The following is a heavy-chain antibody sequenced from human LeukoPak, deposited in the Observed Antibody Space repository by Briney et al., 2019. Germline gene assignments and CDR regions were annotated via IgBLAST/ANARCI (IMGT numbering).Heavy chain of an antibody. J-gene: IGHJ5*02. CDR2: ISTYNANT. CDR3: ARNDSTGYYHS. CDR1: GYTFISSG. D-gene: IGHD3-22*01. Sequence: GASVKVSCKASGYTFISSGISWVRQAPGQGLEWMGWISTYNANTNYARKFQGRVTMTTDTSTSTAYMALRSLRSDDTAVYYCARNDSTGYYHSWGQGTLVTVSS. V-gene: IGHV1-18*01.